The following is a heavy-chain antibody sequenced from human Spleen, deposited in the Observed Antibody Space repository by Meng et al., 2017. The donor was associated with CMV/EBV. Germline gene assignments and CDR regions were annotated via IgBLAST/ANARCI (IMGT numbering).Heavy chain of an antibody. CDR1: GGSISSYY. V-gene: IGHV4-59*12. D-gene: IGHD2-21*01. CDR2: IYYSGST. CDR3: ARGDCRSVSCPFDN. Sequence: SETLSLTCTVSGGSISSYYWSWIRQPPGKGLEWIGYIYYSGSTNYNPSLKSRVTISVDTSKNQFSLKLTSVTAADTAVYFCARGDCRSVSCPFDNWGQGTLVTVSS. J-gene: IGHJ4*02.